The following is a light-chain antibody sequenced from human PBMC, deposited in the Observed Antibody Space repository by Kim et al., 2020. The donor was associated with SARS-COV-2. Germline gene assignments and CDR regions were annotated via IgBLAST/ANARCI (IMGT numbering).Light chain of an antibody. CDR3: QQYKDWYT. J-gene: IGKJ2*01. V-gene: IGKV3-15*01. Sequence: LSVSPGERATISCRASQSVSSNLAWYQQKPGQGPRVLIYDTSTRVRGIPARFSGSGSGTEFTLTIDSLQSEDFAIYYCQQYKDWYTFGQGTKLEIK. CDR1: QSVSSN. CDR2: DTS.